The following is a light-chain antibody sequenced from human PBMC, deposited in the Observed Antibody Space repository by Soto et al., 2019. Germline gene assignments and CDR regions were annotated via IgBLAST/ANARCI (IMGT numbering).Light chain of an antibody. CDR2: DNI. Sequence: QSVLTQPPSVSAAPGQKVTISCSGSKSNIGNNYVSWYQQLPGTAPKLVIYDNINRPSGIPDWFSGSKSGTSATLGITGLQTGDDADYYCGTWDSSLSVVVFGTGTKLTVL. J-gene: IGLJ1*01. CDR1: KSNIGNNY. V-gene: IGLV1-51*01. CDR3: GTWDSSLSVVV.